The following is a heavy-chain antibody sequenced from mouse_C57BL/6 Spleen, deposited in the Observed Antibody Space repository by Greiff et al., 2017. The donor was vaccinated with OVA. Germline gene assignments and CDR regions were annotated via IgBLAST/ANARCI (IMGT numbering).Heavy chain of an antibody. J-gene: IGHJ2*01. CDR3: ARYDDYDRDYFDY. V-gene: IGHV1-76*01. CDR1: GYTFTDYC. CDR2: IYPGSGNT. Sequence: QVQLQQSGAELVRPGASVKLSCKASGYTFTDYCINWVKQRPGQGLEWIARIYPGSGNTYYNEKFKGKATLTAEKSSSTAYMQLSSLTSEDSAVYFCARYDDYDRDYFDYWGQGTTLTVSS. D-gene: IGHD2-4*01.